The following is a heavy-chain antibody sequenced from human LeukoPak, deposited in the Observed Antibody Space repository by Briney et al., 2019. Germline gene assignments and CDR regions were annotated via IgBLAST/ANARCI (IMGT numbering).Heavy chain of an antibody. CDR3: ARGLQIAAAGLQFDY. V-gene: IGHV3-66*01. CDR2: IYSGGST. D-gene: IGHD6-13*01. J-gene: IGHJ4*02. CDR1: GFTVSSSC. Sequence: GGSLRLSCAASGFTVSSSCMSWVRQAPGKGLEWVSIIYSGGSTYYADSVRGKFTISRDISKNTLFLQMNSLRAEDTAVYYCARGLQIAAAGLQFDYWGQGTLVTVSS.